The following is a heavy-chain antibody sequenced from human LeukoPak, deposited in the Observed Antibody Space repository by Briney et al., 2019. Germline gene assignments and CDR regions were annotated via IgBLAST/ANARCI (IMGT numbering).Heavy chain of an antibody. Sequence: PGGSLRLSCAASGFTFSSYAMSWVRQAPGKGLEWVSAISGGGGSTYYADSVKGRFTISRDNSKNTLYLQMNSLRAEDTAVYYCAKGHSSGWYLFDYWGQGTLVTVSS. J-gene: IGHJ4*02. CDR1: GFTFSSYA. CDR3: AKGHSSGWYLFDY. CDR2: ISGGGGST. D-gene: IGHD6-19*01. V-gene: IGHV3-23*01.